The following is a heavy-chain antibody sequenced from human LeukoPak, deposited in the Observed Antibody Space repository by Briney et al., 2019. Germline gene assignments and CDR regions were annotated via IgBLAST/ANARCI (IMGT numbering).Heavy chain of an antibody. Sequence: GGSLRLSCAASGFTFNNYWLTWVRQAPGKGLEWVAKIGQDGSEKYYVDSVKGRFTISRDSGKNSLYLQMNSLRAEDTAVYYCARAVGSSGCDYWGQGTLVTVSS. CDR3: ARAVGSSGCDY. CDR2: IGQDGSEK. D-gene: IGHD6-19*01. V-gene: IGHV3-7*01. CDR1: GFTFNNYW. J-gene: IGHJ4*02.